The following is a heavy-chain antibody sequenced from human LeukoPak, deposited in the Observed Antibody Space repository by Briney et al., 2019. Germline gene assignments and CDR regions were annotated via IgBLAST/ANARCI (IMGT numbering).Heavy chain of an antibody. J-gene: IGHJ6*02. CDR3: AKGIVVRTLYYYYGMDV. Sequence: GSLRLSCAASGFPFSSYGMHWVRQAPGKGLEWVAVISYDGSNKYYADSVKGRFTISRDNSKNTLYLQMNSLRAEDTAVYYCAKGIVVRTLYYYYGMDVWGQGTTVTVSS. CDR2: ISYDGSNK. D-gene: IGHD2-2*01. CDR1: GFPFSSYG. V-gene: IGHV3-30*18.